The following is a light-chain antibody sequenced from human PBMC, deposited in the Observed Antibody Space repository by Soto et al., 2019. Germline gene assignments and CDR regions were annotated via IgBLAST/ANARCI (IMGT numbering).Light chain of an antibody. CDR3: QQYDISPWT. Sequence: EIVWIPYTATLSLSPGERATLSCRASQSLSSNFLAWYQQKPGQPPRLLIYDSSTRATGFPDRFSGSGSGTDFTLTIIRLEPEDFAVYYCQQYDISPWTFGQGTKVDIK. V-gene: IGKV3-20*01. J-gene: IGKJ1*01. CDR2: DSS. CDR1: QSLSSNF.